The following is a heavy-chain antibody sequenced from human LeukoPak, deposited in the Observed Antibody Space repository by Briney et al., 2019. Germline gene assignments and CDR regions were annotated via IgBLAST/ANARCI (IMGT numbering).Heavy chain of an antibody. D-gene: IGHD1-20*01. CDR3: TRNPTCNWNLYYFDY. Sequence: GGSLRLSCTASGFTFGDYAMSWFRQAPGKGLEWVGFIRSKAYGGTTEYAASVKGRFTISRDDSKSIAYLQMNSLKTEDTAVYYCTRNPTCNWNLYYFDYWGQGTLVTVSS. J-gene: IGHJ4*02. CDR2: IRSKAYGGTT. V-gene: IGHV3-49*03. CDR1: GFTFGDYA.